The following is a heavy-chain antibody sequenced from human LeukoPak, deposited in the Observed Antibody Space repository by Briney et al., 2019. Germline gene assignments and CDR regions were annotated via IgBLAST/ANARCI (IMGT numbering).Heavy chain of an antibody. V-gene: IGHV1-46*01. CDR1: GYTFTNYY. CDR2: IKPSGGGT. D-gene: IGHD3-22*01. J-gene: IGHJ1*01. Sequence: ASVKVSCKASGYTFTNYYVHGARQAPGQGLEWMGIIKPSGGGTSYALKFQGRVTMTRDTSTSTAYMELSSLRSEDTAVYYCARDHFDSSGYYYLLGYFEHWGQGTLVTVSS. CDR3: ARDHFDSSGYYYLLGYFEH.